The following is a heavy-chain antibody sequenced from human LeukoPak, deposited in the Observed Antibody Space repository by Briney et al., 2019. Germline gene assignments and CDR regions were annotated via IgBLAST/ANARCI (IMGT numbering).Heavy chain of an antibody. J-gene: IGHJ4*02. D-gene: IGHD3-16*01. CDR1: GFTSRRYG. V-gene: IGHV3-23*01. CDR3: AEGRGFRVWDAWDN. Sequence: PGGSLRLSCAASGFTSRRYGMSWVRQAPGKGLEWVLAINGSGGNTFYGDSVKGRFTISRDNSRNTLYLQMNSLRAEATAVYYCAEGRGFRVWDAWDNWGQGTLITVSS. CDR2: INGSGGNT.